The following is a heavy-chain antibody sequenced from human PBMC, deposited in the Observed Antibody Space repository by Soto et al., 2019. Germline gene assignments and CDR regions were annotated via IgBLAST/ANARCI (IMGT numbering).Heavy chain of an antibody. J-gene: IGHJ4*02. CDR3: AGEKVGTTGIDF. CDR1: GYTFTGYD. Sequence: QAQLVQSGAEVKKPGASVKVSCKASGYTFTGYDINWVRQATGQGLEWMGWMNPNSGNTGYAQNFQGRVTMTRDNSITTAYMELTSLRDDDSAVYYCAGEKVGTTGIDFWGQGTLSPSPQ. CDR2: MNPNSGNT. D-gene: IGHD1-26*01. V-gene: IGHV1-8*01.